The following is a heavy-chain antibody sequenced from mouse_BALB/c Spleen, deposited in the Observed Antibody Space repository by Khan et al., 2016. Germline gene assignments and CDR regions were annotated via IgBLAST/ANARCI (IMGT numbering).Heavy chain of an antibody. CDR1: GLTITDSY. V-gene: IGHV14-3*02. Sequence: VQLQQSGAELVKSGASVKLSCTSSGLTITDSYMHWLKQWPGQGLEWIGGIYPPSGNTNYDPKFQGKATITADTSSNTAYLQLSSLTSEDTAVNYCARVAREWGRGTTRTISS. CDR2: IYPPSGNT. J-gene: IGHJ2*01. CDR3: ARVARE.